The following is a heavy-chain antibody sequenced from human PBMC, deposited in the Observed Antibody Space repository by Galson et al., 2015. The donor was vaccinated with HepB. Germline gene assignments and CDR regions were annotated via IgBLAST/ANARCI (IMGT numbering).Heavy chain of an antibody. V-gene: IGHV5-51*03. CDR3: ARLTFNYYDSSGYYYDY. J-gene: IGHJ4*02. CDR1: GYSFTSYW. D-gene: IGHD3-22*01. Sequence: SGAEVKKPGESLKISCKGSGYSFTSYWIGWVRQMPGKGLEWMGIIYPGDSDTRYSPSFQGQVTISADKSISTAYLQWSSLKASDTAMYYCARLTFNYYDSSGYYYDYWGQGTLVTVSS. CDR2: IYPGDSDT.